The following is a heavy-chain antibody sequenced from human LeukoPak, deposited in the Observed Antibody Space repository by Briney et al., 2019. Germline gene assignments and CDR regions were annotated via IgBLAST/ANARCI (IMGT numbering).Heavy chain of an antibody. Sequence: GGSPRLSCAASGFTFSSNWMAWVRQAQGKGTEWVANIKQDGGEKYYVDSVKGRFTISRDNAKNSLYLQMNSLRLEDTAVYYCARSTAGFDFWGQGTLVTVSA. D-gene: IGHD1-1*01. J-gene: IGHJ4*02. CDR2: IKQDGGEK. V-gene: IGHV3-7*01. CDR1: GFTFSSNW. CDR3: ARSTAGFDF.